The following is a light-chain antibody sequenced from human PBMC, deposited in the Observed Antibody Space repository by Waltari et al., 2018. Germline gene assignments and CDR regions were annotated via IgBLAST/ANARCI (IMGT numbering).Light chain of an antibody. Sequence: QSALTQPPSASGSPGQSVTISCTGTSSDVGGYKFVSWYQQHPGRAPKLMIYEVNQRPSGVPVRFSCSKSGNTASLTVSGLQAEDEADYYCSSYAGSNNLVFGTGTKVTVL. CDR3: SSYAGSNNLV. CDR1: SSDVGGYKF. J-gene: IGLJ1*01. CDR2: EVN. V-gene: IGLV2-8*01.